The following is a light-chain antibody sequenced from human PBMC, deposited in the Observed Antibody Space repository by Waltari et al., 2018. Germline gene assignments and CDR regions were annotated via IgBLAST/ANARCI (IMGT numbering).Light chain of an antibody. CDR1: QSVLYSSNNLNY. V-gene: IGKV4-1*01. J-gene: IGKJ2*01. Sequence: IVMTQSPDSLAVSLGERATINCKSSQSVLYSSNNLNYLTWYQQKPGQPPKVLIYLASTRQSGVPDRFSARGSVRDCTLTISSLQSEDVAVYYCQQYYNLPYTFGQVTKLEIK. CDR3: QQYYNLPYT. CDR2: LAS.